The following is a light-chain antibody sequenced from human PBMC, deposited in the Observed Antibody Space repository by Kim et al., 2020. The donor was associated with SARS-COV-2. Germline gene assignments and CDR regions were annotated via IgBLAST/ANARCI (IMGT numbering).Light chain of an antibody. V-gene: IGKV3-20*01. CDR1: QTVSSSY. J-gene: IGKJ2*01. CDR2: GAS. Sequence: LSPGERATLSCRASQTVSSSYLAWYQQKPGQAPRLLIYGASSRATGIPDRFSGSGSGTDFTLTISRLEPEDFAVFYCQQYGSSPYTFGQGTKLEI. CDR3: QQYGSSPYT.